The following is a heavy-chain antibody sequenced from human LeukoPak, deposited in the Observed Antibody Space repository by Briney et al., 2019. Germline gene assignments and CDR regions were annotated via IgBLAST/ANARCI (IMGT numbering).Heavy chain of an antibody. D-gene: IGHD3-10*01. V-gene: IGHV3-9*01. CDR3: AKGLLWFGELLFGFDY. CDR2: ISWNSGSI. J-gene: IGHJ4*02. Sequence: PGGSLRLSCAASGFTFDDYAMHWARQAPGKGLEWVSGISWNSGSIGYADSVKGRFTISRDNAKNSLYLQMNSLRAEDTALYYCAKGLLWFGELLFGFDYWGQGTLVTVSS. CDR1: GFTFDDYA.